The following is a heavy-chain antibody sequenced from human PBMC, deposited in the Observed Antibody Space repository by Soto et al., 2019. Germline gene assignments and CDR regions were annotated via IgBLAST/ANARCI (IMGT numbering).Heavy chain of an antibody. CDR1: GGTFSSYA. CDR2: IIPIFGTA. CDR3: ARVWIAAAGTSVY. D-gene: IGHD6-13*01. J-gene: IGHJ4*02. V-gene: IGHV1-69*13. Sequence: SVKVSCKASGGTFSSYAISWVRQAPGQGLEWMGGIIPIFGTANYAQKFQGRVTITADESTSTAYMELSSLRSEDTAVYYCARVWIAAAGTSVYWGQGTLVTVSS.